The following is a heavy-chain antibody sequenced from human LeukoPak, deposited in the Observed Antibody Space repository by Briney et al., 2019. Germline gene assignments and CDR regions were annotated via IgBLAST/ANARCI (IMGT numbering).Heavy chain of an antibody. CDR1: GFTFSKYA. CDR2: ISSNGGST. J-gene: IGHJ6*03. Sequence: PGGSLRLSCAASGFTFSKYAMTWVRQAPGKGLEYVSAISSNGGSTYYANSVKGRFTISRDNSKNTLYLQMGSLRAEDMAVYYCARAQAYCGGDCYSYYYYYMDVWGKGTTVTISS. CDR3: ARAQAYCGGDCYSYYYYYMDV. V-gene: IGHV3-64*01. D-gene: IGHD2-21*02.